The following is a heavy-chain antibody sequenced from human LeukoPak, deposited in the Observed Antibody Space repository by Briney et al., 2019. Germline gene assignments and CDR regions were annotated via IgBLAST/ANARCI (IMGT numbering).Heavy chain of an antibody. V-gene: IGHV3-7*03. CDR3: ASPRSGYRYTFDY. CDR1: GFTFSSYW. Sequence: GGSLRLSCAASGFTFSSYWMSWVRQAPGKGLEWVANIKQDGSEKYYVDSVKGRFTISRDNAKNSLYLQMNSLRAEDTAVYYCASPRSGYRYTFDYWGQGALVTVSS. J-gene: IGHJ4*02. D-gene: IGHD3-22*01. CDR2: IKQDGSEK.